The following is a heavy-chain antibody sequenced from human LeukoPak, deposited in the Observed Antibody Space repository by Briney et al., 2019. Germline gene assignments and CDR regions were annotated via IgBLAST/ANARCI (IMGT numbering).Heavy chain of an antibody. J-gene: IGHJ4*02. CDR1: GGCISSSSYY. Sequence: PSETMSLTCTVSGGCISSSSYYWGRFRQPPGKGLEWIGSFYYSGSTYYNPSLKSRVTISVDASKNQFSVKLTAVTAADTAVYYCASLLENFDYWGQGTLVTVSS. V-gene: IGHV4-39*01. CDR2: FYYSGST. CDR3: ASLLENFDY. D-gene: IGHD1-1*01.